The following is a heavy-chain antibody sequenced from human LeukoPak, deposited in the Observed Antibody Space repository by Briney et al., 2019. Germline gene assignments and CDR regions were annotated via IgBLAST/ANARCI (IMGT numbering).Heavy chain of an antibody. CDR3: ARDGGRSRYDNWFDP. V-gene: IGHV4-38-2*02. CDR2: THYTGTS. J-gene: IGHJ5*01. CDR1: RHSIQPGYH. Sequence: TLSLTCDVSRHSIQPGYHWGWIRQPPGKGQARIGNTHYTGTSYYKPSLKSRVTMSVDTSKNQFSLKLSSVTAADTAVYFCARDGGRSRYDNWFDPWGQGTLVTVSS. D-gene: IGHD2-15*01.